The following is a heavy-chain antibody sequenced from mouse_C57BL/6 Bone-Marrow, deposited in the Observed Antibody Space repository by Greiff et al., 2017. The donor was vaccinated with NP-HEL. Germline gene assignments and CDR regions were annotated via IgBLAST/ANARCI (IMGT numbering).Heavy chain of an antibody. CDR2: ISSGGSYT. CDR3: ARRGTSRFAY. J-gene: IGHJ3*01. Sequence: EVKLVESGGDLVKPGGSLKLSCAASGFTFSSYGMSWVRQTPDKRLEWVATISSGGSYTYYPDSVKGRFTISRDNAKNTLYLQMSSLKSEDTAMYYCARRGTSRFAYWGQGTLVTVSA. D-gene: IGHD5-1*01. CDR1: GFTFSSYG. V-gene: IGHV5-6*02.